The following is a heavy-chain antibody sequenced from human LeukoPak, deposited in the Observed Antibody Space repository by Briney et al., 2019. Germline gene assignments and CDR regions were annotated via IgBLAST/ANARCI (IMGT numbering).Heavy chain of an antibody. J-gene: IGHJ4*02. CDR3: ARGGGDSSGYYYEILLKN. CDR2: IWYDGSNK. V-gene: IGHV3-33*01. Sequence: PGGSMRLSCAASGFTFSSYGMHWVRQAPGKGLEWVAVIWYDGSNKYYADSVKGRFTISRDNSKNTLYLQMNSLRAEDTAVYYCARGGGDSSGYYYEILLKNWGQGTLVTVSS. D-gene: IGHD3-22*01. CDR1: GFTFSSYG.